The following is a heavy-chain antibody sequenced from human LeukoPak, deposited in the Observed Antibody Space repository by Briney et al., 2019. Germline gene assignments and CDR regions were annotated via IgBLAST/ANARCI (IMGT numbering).Heavy chain of an antibody. CDR2: ISYDGSNK. J-gene: IGHJ4*02. V-gene: IGHV3-30*03. D-gene: IGHD4-17*01. CDR3: ARDSGDKAVTTLFDY. Sequence: PGGSLRLSCAASGFTFSSYGMHWVCQAPGKGLEWVAVISYDGSNKYYADSVKGRFTISRDNAKNSLYLQMNSLRAEDTAVYYCARDSGDKAVTTLFDYWGQGTLVTVSS. CDR1: GFTFSSYG.